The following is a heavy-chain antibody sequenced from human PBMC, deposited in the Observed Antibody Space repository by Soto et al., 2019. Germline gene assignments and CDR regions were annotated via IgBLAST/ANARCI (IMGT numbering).Heavy chain of an antibody. CDR3: SSWGFIVATNWYFDL. D-gene: IGHD5-12*01. Sequence: ESGGGLVLPGGSLRLSCAASGFSLSSYWMSWVRQAPGKGLEWVANIKQDGSEKYYVDSVKGRFTISRDNAKNSLYLQMNSLRAEDTAVYYCSSWGFIVATNWYFDLWGRGTLVTVSS. CDR2: IKQDGSEK. CDR1: GFSLSSYW. V-gene: IGHV3-7*01. J-gene: IGHJ2*01.